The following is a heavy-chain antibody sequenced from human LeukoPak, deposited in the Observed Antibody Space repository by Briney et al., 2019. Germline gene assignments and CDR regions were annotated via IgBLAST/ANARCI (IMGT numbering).Heavy chain of an antibody. CDR3: ARGQFLFYYGSGGDYFDY. J-gene: IGHJ4*02. V-gene: IGHV1-2*04. Sequence: ASVKVSCKASGYTFTGYYMHWVRQAPGQGLEWMGWINPNSGGTNYAQKFQGWVTMTRDTSISTAYMELSRLRSDDTAVYYCARGQFLFYYGSGGDYFDYWGQGTLVTVSS. CDR2: INPNSGGT. D-gene: IGHD3-10*01. CDR1: GYTFTGYY.